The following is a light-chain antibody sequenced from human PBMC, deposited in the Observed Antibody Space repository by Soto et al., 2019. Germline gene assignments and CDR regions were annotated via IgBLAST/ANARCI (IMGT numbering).Light chain of an antibody. CDR1: SGHSSYA. J-gene: IGLJ2*01. V-gene: IGLV4-69*01. Sequence: QLVLTQSPSASASLGASVKLTCTLSSGHSSYAIAWHQQQPEKGPRYLMKLNTDGSHSKGDRIPDRFSGSTSGAECYLTISRLQSDDEADYYCQTWGTGIGVFGGGTKLTVL. CDR3: QTWGTGIGV. CDR2: LNTDGSH.